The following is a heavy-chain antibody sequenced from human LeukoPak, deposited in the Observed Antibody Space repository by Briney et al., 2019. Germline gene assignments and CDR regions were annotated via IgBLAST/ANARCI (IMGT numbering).Heavy chain of an antibody. CDR1: GFTFSSYA. J-gene: IGHJ4*02. D-gene: IGHD3-10*01. CDR3: ARVDPPMVREPLDY. V-gene: IGHV3-30-3*01. CDR2: ISYDGSNK. Sequence: GRSLRLSCAASGFTFSSYAMHWVRQAPGKGLEWVAVISYDGSNKYYADSVKGRFTISRDSSKNTLYLQMNSLRAEDTALYYCARVDPPMVREPLDYWGQGTLVTVSS.